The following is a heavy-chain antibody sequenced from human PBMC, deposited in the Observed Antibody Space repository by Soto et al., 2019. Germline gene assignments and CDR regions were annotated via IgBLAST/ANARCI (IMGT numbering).Heavy chain of an antibody. CDR2: IKQDGSEK. V-gene: IGHV3-7*03. Sequence: LSLTCAASGFTFSSYWMSWVRQAPGKGLEWVANIKQDGSEKYYVDSVKGRFTISRDNAKNSLYLQMNSLRAEDTAVYYCAREKGDSSSYYYYYYMDVWGKGTTVTVSS. J-gene: IGHJ6*03. CDR3: AREKGDSSSYYYYYYMDV. D-gene: IGHD6-6*01. CDR1: GFTFSSYW.